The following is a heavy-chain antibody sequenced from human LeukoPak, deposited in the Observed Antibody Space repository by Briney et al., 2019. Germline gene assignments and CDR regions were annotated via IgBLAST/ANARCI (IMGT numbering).Heavy chain of an antibody. Sequence: ASVKVSCKASGYTFTSYYMHWVRQAPGQGLEWMGIINPSGGSTSYAQKFQGRVTMTRDTSTSTVYMELSSLRPEDTAVYYCARWAYCSGGSCYSSYYFDYWGQGTLVTVSS. D-gene: IGHD2-15*01. V-gene: IGHV1-46*01. CDR2: INPSGGST. CDR1: GYTFTSYY. CDR3: ARWAYCSGGSCYSSYYFDY. J-gene: IGHJ4*02.